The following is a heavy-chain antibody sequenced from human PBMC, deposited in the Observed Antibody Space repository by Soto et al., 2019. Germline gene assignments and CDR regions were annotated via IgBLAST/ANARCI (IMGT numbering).Heavy chain of an antibody. CDR1: GFTFSSYE. Sequence: GGSLRLACAASGFTFSSYEMNWVRQAPVKGLEWLSYISSSGTTIYYADSVKGRFTISRDNAKNSLYLQMNSLRAEDTAVYYCAGSQPGPFDYWLQVTLVTVSS. D-gene: IGHD2-8*02. V-gene: IGHV3-48*03. CDR2: ISSSGTTI. J-gene: IGHJ4*02. CDR3: AGSQPGPFDY.